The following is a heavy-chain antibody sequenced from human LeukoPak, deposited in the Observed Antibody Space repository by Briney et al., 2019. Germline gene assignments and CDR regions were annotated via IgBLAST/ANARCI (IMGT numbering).Heavy chain of an antibody. J-gene: IGHJ4*02. V-gene: IGHV3-30-3*01. D-gene: IGHD1-26*01. CDR1: GFTFSSYA. CDR2: ISYDGSNK. Sequence: GGSLRLSCAASGFTFSSYAMHWVRQAPGKGLEWVAVISYDGSNKYYADSVKGRFTISRDNSKNTLYLQMNSLRAEDTAVYYCARDPEAGATGNSPFDYWGQGTLVTVSS. CDR3: ARDPEAGATGNSPFDY.